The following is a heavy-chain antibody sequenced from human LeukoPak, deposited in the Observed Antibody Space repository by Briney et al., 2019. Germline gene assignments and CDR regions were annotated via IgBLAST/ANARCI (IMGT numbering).Heavy chain of an antibody. J-gene: IGHJ5*02. CDR3: ARGLRDSSGWYNWFDP. Sequence: PSQTLSLTCTVSGGSISSGDYYWSWIRQPPGKGLEWIGYIYYSGSTYYNPSLKSRVTISVDTSKNQFSLKLCSVTAADTAVSYCARGLRDSSGWYNWFDPWGRGTLVTVSS. CDR2: IYYSGST. CDR1: GGSISSGDYY. D-gene: IGHD6-19*01. V-gene: IGHV4-30-4*08.